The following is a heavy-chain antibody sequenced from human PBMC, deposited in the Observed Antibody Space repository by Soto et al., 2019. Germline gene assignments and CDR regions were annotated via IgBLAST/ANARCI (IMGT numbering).Heavy chain of an antibody. V-gene: IGHV3-43*01. CDR1: GFTFDDYT. Sequence: LRLSCAASGFTFDDYTMHWVRQAPGKGLEWVSLISWDGGSTYYADSVKGRFTISRDNSKNSLYLQMNSLRTEDTALYYCAKDHSISWSLDYWGQGTLVTVSS. CDR2: ISWDGGST. J-gene: IGHJ4*02. D-gene: IGHD6-13*01. CDR3: AKDHSISWSLDY.